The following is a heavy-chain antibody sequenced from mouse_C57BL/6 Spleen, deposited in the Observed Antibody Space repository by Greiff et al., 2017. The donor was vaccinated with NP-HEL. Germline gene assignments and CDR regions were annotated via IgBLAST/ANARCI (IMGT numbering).Heavy chain of an antibody. CDR3: AREYYPFYYAMDY. J-gene: IGHJ4*01. CDR1: GYSITSGYY. Sequence: ESGPGLVKPSQSLSLTCSVTGYSITSGYYWNWIRQLPGNKLEWMGYISYDGSNNYNPSLKNRISITRDTSKNQFFLKLNSVTTEDTATYYCAREYYPFYYAMDYWGQGTSVTVSS. CDR2: ISYDGSN. V-gene: IGHV3-6*01. D-gene: IGHD1-1*01.